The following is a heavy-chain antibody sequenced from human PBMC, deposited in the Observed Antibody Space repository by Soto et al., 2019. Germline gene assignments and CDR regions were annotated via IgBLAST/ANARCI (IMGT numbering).Heavy chain of an antibody. CDR2: INPSGGST. CDR1: GYTFTSYY. J-gene: IGHJ4*02. Sequence: QVQLVQSGAEVKKPGASVKVSCKASGYTFTSYYMHWVRQAPGQGLEWMGIINPSGGSTSYAQKFQCRVTMTRDTSTSTVYMELSSLGSEDTAVYYCARGSGSSSGGGGVDYWGQGTLVTVSS. CDR3: ARGSGSSSGGGGVDY. V-gene: IGHV1-46*03. D-gene: IGHD6-6*01.